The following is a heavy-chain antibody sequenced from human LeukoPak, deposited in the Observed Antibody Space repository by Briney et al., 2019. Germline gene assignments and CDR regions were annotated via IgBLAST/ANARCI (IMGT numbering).Heavy chain of an antibody. J-gene: IGHJ6*04. CDR1: GFSFSDYW. V-gene: IGHV3-74*01. Sequence: PGGSLRLSCAASGFSFSDYWMVWVRQAPGKGLVWVSNIKTDGSVTNYADSVKGRSTISRDNAKNAPYLQMNSLRAEDTAVYYCGRDNNYKVDVWGKGTTVTVSS. CDR3: GRDNNYKVDV. CDR2: IKTDGSVT. D-gene: IGHD4-11*01.